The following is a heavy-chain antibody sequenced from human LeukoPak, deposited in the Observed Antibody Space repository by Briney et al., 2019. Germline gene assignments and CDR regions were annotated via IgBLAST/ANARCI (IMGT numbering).Heavy chain of an antibody. V-gene: IGHV4-34*01. Sequence: PSETLSLTCAVYGGSFSGYYWSWIRQPPGKGLEWIGEINHSGSTNYNPSLKSRVTISVDTSKNQFSLKLSSVTAADTAVYYCARRRVTMVRGVKIAFDIWGQGTMVTVSS. J-gene: IGHJ3*02. D-gene: IGHD3-10*01. CDR1: GGSFSGYY. CDR2: INHSGST. CDR3: ARRRVTMVRGVKIAFDI.